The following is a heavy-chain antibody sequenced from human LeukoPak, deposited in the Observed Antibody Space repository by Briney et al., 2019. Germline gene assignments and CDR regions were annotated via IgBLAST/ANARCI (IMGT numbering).Heavy chain of an antibody. Sequence: GGSLTLSCAASGFTVSSNYMSWVRQAPGKGLEGVSVIYSGGSTYYAVSVKGRFTISRDNSKNTLYLQMNSLRAEDTAVYYCASFYCSGGSCYQYYYYYYMDVWGKGTTVTIPS. D-gene: IGHD2-15*01. CDR3: ASFYCSGGSCYQYYYYYYMDV. J-gene: IGHJ6*03. CDR2: IYSGGST. CDR1: GFTVSSNY. V-gene: IGHV3-66*01.